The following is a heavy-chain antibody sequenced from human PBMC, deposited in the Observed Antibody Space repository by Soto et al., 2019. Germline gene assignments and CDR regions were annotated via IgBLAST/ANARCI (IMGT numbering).Heavy chain of an antibody. D-gene: IGHD4-17*01. J-gene: IGHJ5*01. CDR1: GYTFSGYY. V-gene: IGHV1-2*04. CDR2: INPKSGDT. CDR3: SIVKDADSRNCFDS. Sequence: ASVKVSCQAAGYTFSGYYMHWVRRAPGQGLEWMGWINPKSGDTSYAQKFQGWVTMTRDTSISTGYMELSRLRSDDTAVYYCSIVKDADSRNCFDSRGQGSLGTFSS.